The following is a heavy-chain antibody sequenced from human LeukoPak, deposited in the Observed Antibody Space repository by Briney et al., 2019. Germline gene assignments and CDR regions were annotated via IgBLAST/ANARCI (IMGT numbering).Heavy chain of an antibody. CDR2: INHSGST. CDR1: GGSFSGYY. CDR3: ARGWHDSSGYGD. Sequence: PSETLSLTCAVYGGSFSGYYWSWIRQPPGKGLEWIGEINHSGSTNYNPSLKSRVTISVDTSKNQFSLKLSSVTAADTAVYYCARGWHDSSGYGDWGQGTLVTVSS. D-gene: IGHD3-22*01. J-gene: IGHJ4*02. V-gene: IGHV4-34*01.